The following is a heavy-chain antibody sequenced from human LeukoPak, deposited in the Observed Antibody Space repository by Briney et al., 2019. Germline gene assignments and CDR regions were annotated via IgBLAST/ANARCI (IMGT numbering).Heavy chain of an antibody. CDR2: INPNSGGT. CDR1: GYTFTGYY. J-gene: IGHJ4*02. Sequence: ASVKVSCKASGYTFTGYYMHWVRQAPGQGLEWMGWINPNSGGTNYAQKFQGRVTMTRDTSISTAYMELSRLRSDDTAVYYCARERDFWSGYYVDYWGQGTLVTVSS. V-gene: IGHV1-2*02. CDR3: ARERDFWSGYYVDY. D-gene: IGHD3-3*01.